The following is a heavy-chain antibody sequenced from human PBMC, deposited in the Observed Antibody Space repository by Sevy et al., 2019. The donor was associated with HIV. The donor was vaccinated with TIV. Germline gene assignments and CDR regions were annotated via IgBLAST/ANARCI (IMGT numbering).Heavy chain of an antibody. V-gene: IGHV4-59*08. CDR2: IYYNGHI. D-gene: IGHD1-26*01. Sequence: SETLSLTCTVSGGSITSLYWNWIRQPPGKGLGWIANIYYNGHINYNPFLKSRVTLSLDKSKNQFSLRLSSVTAADTAMYYCAGENAWGRGYSWGQGTLVTVSS. J-gene: IGHJ4*02. CDR3: AGENAWGRGYS. CDR1: GGSITSLY.